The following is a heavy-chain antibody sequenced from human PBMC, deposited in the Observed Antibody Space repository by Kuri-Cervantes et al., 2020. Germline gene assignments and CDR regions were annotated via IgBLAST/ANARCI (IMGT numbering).Heavy chain of an antibody. D-gene: IGHD3-22*01. V-gene: IGHV3-23*01. CDR2: ISGGDGST. CDR1: GFTFSNYA. J-gene: IGHJ3*02. CDR3: AKGNYYDSSGWEAFDI. Sequence: GGSLRLSCAASGFTFSNYAMSWVRQAPGKGLEWVSGISGGDGSTFYADSVKGRFTIFRDNSKNTLYLQMKSLRAEDTAVYYCAKGNYYDSSGWEAFDIWGQGTMVTVSS.